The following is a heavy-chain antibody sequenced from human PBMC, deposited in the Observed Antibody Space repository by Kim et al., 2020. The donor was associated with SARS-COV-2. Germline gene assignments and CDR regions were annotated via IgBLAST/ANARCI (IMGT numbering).Heavy chain of an antibody. D-gene: IGHD3-10*01. CDR3: ARDELGVSDPFDY. CDR2: IDTKTGKQ. CDR1: GYTFNRYA. Sequence: ASVKVSCKASGYTFNRYAMNWVRQAPGQGPESMGWIDTKTGKQTYAQGFTGRFVFSLDTSVSTTYLQIISLKAEDTAIYYCARDELGVSDPFDYWGQGTLVTVSS. J-gene: IGHJ4*02. V-gene: IGHV7-4-1*02.